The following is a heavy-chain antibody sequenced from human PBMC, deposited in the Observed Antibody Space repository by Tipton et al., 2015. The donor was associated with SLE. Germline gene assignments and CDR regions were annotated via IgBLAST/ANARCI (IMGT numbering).Heavy chain of an antibody. J-gene: IGHJ4*02. CDR2: IYYTGTT. D-gene: IGHD1-20*01. CDR3: VRGTENNWKPRFDL. V-gene: IGHV4-59*01. CDR1: GGSISSYY. Sequence: TLSLTCTVSGGSISSYYWSWIRQPPGKELEWIGHIYYTGTTYYNPSLKSRLTLSMDTSKKQFSLKLNNVTAADTAVYYCVRGTENNWKPRFDLWGQGILVAVSS.